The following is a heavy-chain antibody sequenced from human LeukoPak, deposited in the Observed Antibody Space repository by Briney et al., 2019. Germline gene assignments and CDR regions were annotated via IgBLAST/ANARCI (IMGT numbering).Heavy chain of an antibody. CDR3: ARDKLVRSFDY. V-gene: IGHV3-30-3*01. CDR1: GFTFSSYA. Sequence: GGSLRLSCAASGFTFSSYAMHWVRQAPGKGLECVAVISYDGSNKYYADSVKGRFTISRDNSKNTLYLQMNSLRAEDTAVYYCARDKLVRSFDYWGQGTLVTVSS. D-gene: IGHD6-13*01. CDR2: ISYDGSNK. J-gene: IGHJ4*02.